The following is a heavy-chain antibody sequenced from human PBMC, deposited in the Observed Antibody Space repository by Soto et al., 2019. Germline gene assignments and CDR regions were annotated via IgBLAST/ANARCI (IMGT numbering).Heavy chain of an antibody. D-gene: IGHD1-7*01. CDR3: AREGEITGTIPDY. J-gene: IGHJ4*02. CDR2: ISYDGSNK. V-gene: IGHV3-30-3*01. CDR1: GFTFSSYA. Sequence: GGSLRLSCAASGFTFSSYAMHWVRQAPGKGLEWVAVISYDGSNKYYADSVKGRFTISRDNSKNTLYLQMNSLRAEDTAVYYCAREGEITGTIPDYWGQGTLVTVSS.